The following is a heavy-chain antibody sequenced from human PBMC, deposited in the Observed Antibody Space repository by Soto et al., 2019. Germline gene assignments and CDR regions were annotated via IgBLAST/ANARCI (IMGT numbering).Heavy chain of an antibody. CDR1: GYTFTSYG. CDR3: ARDRPGNYYDSSGYYYRPVDAFDI. V-gene: IGHV1-18*01. CDR2: ISAYNGNT. J-gene: IGHJ3*02. Sequence: GASVKVSCKASGYTFTSYGISWVRQAPGQGLEWMGWISAYNGNTNYAQKLQGRVTMTTDTSTSTAYMELRSLRSDDTAVYYCARDRPGNYYDSSGYYYRPVDAFDIWGQGTMVTVSS. D-gene: IGHD3-22*01.